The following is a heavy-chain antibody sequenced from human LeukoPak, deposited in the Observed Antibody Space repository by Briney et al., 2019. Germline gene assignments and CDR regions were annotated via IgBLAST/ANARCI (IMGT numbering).Heavy chain of an antibody. CDR1: GFTVSSNY. J-gene: IGHJ4*02. V-gene: IGHV3-53*01. Sequence: GGSLRLSCAASGFTVSSNYMSWVRQAPGKGLEWVSIIYSGGSTYYADSVKGRFTISRDNSKNTLYLQMNSLRAEDTAVYYCARALAAAGLPDYWGQGTLVTVSS. D-gene: IGHD6-13*01. CDR3: ARALAAAGLPDY. CDR2: IYSGGST.